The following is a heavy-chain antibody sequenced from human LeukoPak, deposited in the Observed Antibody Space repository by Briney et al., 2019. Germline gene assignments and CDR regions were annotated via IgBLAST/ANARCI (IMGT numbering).Heavy chain of an antibody. V-gene: IGHV4-39*01. Sequence: SETLSLTCTVSGGSVTYTNYYWGWIRQPPGKGLQWIGVIYYNGKTYYNPSLKSRAAISVGTSKNQFSLNLSSVTAADTALYYCARRHYGSGNIDSWGQGTLVTVSS. D-gene: IGHD3-10*01. CDR1: GGSVTYTNYY. CDR2: IYYNGKT. J-gene: IGHJ4*02. CDR3: ARRHYGSGNIDS.